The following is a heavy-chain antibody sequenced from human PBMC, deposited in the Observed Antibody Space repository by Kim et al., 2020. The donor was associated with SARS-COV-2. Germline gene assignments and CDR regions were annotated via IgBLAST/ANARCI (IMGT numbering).Heavy chain of an antibody. J-gene: IGHJ4*02. V-gene: IGHV3-30*02. CDR3: AKGAYYYDSSGYYY. D-gene: IGHD3-22*01. Sequence: ADAQMGRLTISRDNAKTTLYLQLNSLRAEDTAMYYCAKGAYYYDSSGYYYWGQGTLVTVSS.